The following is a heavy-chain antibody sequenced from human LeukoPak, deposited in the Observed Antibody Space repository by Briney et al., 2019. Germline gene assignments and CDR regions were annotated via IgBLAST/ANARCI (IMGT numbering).Heavy chain of an antibody. D-gene: IGHD6-19*01. J-gene: IGHJ6*02. V-gene: IGHV1-8*01. CDR2: MNPNSGNT. CDR1: RYSFTSYD. CDR3: ARGDRGSGWYYYYYGMDV. Sequence: GASVKVSCKASRYSFTSYDINWVRQATGQGLEWMGWMNPNSGNTGYAQKFQGRVTMTRNTSISTAYMELSSLRSEDTAVYYCARGDRGSGWYYYYYGMDVWGQGTTVTVSS.